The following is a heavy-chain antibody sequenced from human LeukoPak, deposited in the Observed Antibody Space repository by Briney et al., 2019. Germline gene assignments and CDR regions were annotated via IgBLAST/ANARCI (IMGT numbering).Heavy chain of an antibody. D-gene: IGHD6-19*01. CDR3: TRDSSGWFVF. Sequence: GGSLRLSCAGSGFTFSSYWMSWVRQAPGKGLEWVANIKYDGNEKYYVDSVKGRFSISRDNDRTSLYLQMNSLRAEDTALSYCTRDSSGWFVFWGPGTLVTVSS. CDR1: GFTFSSYW. CDR2: IKYDGNEK. V-gene: IGHV3-7*04. J-gene: IGHJ4*02.